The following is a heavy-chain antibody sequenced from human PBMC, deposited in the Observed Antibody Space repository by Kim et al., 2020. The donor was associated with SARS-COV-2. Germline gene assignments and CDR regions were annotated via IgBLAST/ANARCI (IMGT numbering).Heavy chain of an antibody. D-gene: IGHD1-7*01. Sequence: GGSLRLSCAASGFTFSSYGMHWVRQAPGKGLEWVAVISYDGSNKYYADSVKGRFTISRDNSKNTLYLQMNSLRAEDTAVYYCAKALQNSATGVDAFDIWGQGTMVTVSS. CDR1: GFTFSSYG. V-gene: IGHV3-30*18. J-gene: IGHJ3*02. CDR3: AKALQNSATGVDAFDI. CDR2: ISYDGSNK.